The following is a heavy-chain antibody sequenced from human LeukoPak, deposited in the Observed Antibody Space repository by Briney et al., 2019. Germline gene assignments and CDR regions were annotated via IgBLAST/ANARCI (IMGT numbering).Heavy chain of an antibody. D-gene: IGHD1-26*01. CDR2: ISAYNGNT. V-gene: IGHV1-18*01. CDR3: ARVGSLSGSYFGSFDY. Sequence: GASVKVSCKASGYTFTSYGISWVRQAPGQGLEWMGWISAYNGNTNYAQRLQGRVTMTTDTSTSTAYMELRSLRSDDTAVYYCARVGSLSGSYFGSFDYWGQGILVTVSS. CDR1: GYTFTSYG. J-gene: IGHJ4*02.